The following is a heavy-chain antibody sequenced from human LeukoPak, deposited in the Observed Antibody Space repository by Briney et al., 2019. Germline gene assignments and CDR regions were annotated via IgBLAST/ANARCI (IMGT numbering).Heavy chain of an antibody. V-gene: IGHV5-10-1*04. D-gene: IGHD2-15*01. CDR1: RYSFTSYW. Sequence: GESLKISCKGSRYSFTSYWISWVRQMPGKGLEWMGRIDPSDSYISYSPSFQGQVTVSGDKAISTAYLQWSSLKASDTAMYYCARPPPLRYCSGGSCPVGYWGQGTLVTVSS. CDR2: IDPSDSYI. J-gene: IGHJ4*02. CDR3: ARPPPLRYCSGGSCPVGY.